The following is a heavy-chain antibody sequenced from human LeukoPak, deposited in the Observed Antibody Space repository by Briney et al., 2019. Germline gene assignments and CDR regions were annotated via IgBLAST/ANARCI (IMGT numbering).Heavy chain of an antibody. CDR1: GFTFSSYS. J-gene: IGHJ6*02. CDR2: ISRSSSYI. Sequence: PGGSLRLSCAASGFTFSSYSMNWVRQAPGKGLEWVSSISRSSSYIYYADSVKGRFTISRDNAKNSLYLQMNSLRAEDTALYYCAKDMGPSIAARSYYGMDVWGQGTTVTVSS. D-gene: IGHD6-6*01. CDR3: AKDMGPSIAARSYYGMDV. V-gene: IGHV3-21*04.